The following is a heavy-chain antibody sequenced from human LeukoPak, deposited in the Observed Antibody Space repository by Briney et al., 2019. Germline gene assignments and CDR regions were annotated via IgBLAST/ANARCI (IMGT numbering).Heavy chain of an antibody. J-gene: IGHJ4*02. CDR2: ISYDGSNK. D-gene: IGHD1-20*01. CDR3: EKPHFFYTWHDVLRRDYFDY. Sequence: GSLRLSCAASGFTFSSYGMHWVRQAPGKGLEGVAVISYDGSNKYYADSVKGRFTISRDNSKNTLYLQMNSLRAEDTAVYYCEKPHFFYTWHDVLRRDYFDYWGQGTLVTVSS. CDR1: GFTFSSYG. V-gene: IGHV3-30*18.